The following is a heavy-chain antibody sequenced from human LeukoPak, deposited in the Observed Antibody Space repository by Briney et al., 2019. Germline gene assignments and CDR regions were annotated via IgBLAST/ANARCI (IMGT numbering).Heavy chain of an antibody. Sequence: GESLRLSCAASGFTFTTYWMSWIRQLPGKGLEWVANINQDGTEKYYVDSVKGRFTISRDNAKNSLDLQMNSLRVEDTGIYYCVKVAKYYYGSETYYFFEHWGQGTPVTASS. CDR1: GFTFTTYW. D-gene: IGHD3-10*01. J-gene: IGHJ4*02. CDR3: VKVAKYYYGSETYYFFEH. V-gene: IGHV3-7*01. CDR2: INQDGTEK.